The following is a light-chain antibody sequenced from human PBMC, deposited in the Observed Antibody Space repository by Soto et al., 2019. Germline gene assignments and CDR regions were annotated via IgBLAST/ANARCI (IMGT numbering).Light chain of an antibody. V-gene: IGKV3-15*01. CDR1: QSVGRN. Sequence: EIVLTQSPATLSVSPGERATLSCRASQSVGRNLAWYQQKPGQAPRVLIYNASTRATGIPATFSGSGSGTEFTLTISSLQSEDVAVYYCQQYNNWPPYTFGQGTKLEIK. CDR2: NAS. J-gene: IGKJ2*01. CDR3: QQYNNWPPYT.